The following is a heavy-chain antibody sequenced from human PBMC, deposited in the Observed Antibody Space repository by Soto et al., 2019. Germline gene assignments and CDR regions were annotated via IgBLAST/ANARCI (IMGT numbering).Heavy chain of an antibody. Sequence: EVHLLESGGALVQRGGSLRLSCAASGFTFSSYSMSWVRQAPGKGLEWVSGISGFGGSTYYADSVKGRFTISRDNSKNDLYLQINSLRAEDTAKYYCAKGLSDDWTDGYSDDYWGSGTLVTVSS. CDR3: AKGLSDDWTDGYSDDY. CDR2: ISGFGGST. J-gene: IGHJ4*02. CDR1: GFTFSSYS. V-gene: IGHV3-23*01. D-gene: IGHD1-1*01.